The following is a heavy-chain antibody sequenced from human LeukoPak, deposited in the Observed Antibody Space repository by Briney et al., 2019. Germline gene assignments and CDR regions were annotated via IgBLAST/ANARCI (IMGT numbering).Heavy chain of an antibody. J-gene: IGHJ4*02. CDR1: GYTLTELS. CDR3: VTDGLDY. V-gene: IGHV1-24*01. CDR2: FDPEDGET. Sequence: ASVNVSCKVSGYTLTELSLYWARQAPGKGLEWMGGFDPEDGETIYAQKFQGRVTMTEDTSTDTAYMELSSLRSEDTAVYYCVTDGLDYWGQGTLVTVSS.